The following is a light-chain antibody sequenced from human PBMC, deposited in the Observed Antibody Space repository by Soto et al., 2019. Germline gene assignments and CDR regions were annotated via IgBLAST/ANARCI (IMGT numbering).Light chain of an antibody. V-gene: IGKV1-5*03. J-gene: IGKJ2*01. CDR2: KAS. CDR1: QDVSQW. CDR3: QQYSSDLYT. Sequence: DIHMTQSPSTLSASVGDRITITCRASQDVSQWLAWYQHKPGKAPKLLIYKASTLESGVSSRFSGRGSGTEFTLTISYLQPDDFATYYCQQYSSDLYTFGQGTKLEIK.